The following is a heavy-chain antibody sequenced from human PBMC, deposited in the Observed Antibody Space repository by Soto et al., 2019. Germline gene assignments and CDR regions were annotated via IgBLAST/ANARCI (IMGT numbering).Heavy chain of an antibody. J-gene: IGHJ6*03. V-gene: IGHV1-2*04. D-gene: IGHD5-12*01. CDR1: GDRLTDYY. CDR2: INPNSGVT. Sequence: QVQLVQSGAEVKEPGASVTVSCRASGDRLTDYYMHWVRQAPGQGLEWLGWINPNSGVTKYVQKFQGWVTMTRDTSIRTVYMQLSRLGFDDTAIYYCARESGGATATLDYYYFYMDVWGTGTTVTVSS. CDR3: ARESGGATATLDYYYFYMDV.